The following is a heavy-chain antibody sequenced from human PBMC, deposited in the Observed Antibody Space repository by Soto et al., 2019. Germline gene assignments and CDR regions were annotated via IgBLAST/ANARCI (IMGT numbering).Heavy chain of an antibody. J-gene: IGHJ6*02. CDR2: ISYDGSNK. Sequence: GGSLRLCCAASGFTFSSYAMHWVRQAPGKGLEWVAVISYDGSNKYYADSVKGRFTISRDNSKNTLYLQMNSLRAEDTAVYYCARGGYYYVPYYYGMDVWGQGTTVTVSS. V-gene: IGHV3-30-3*01. CDR3: ARGGYYYVPYYYGMDV. CDR1: GFTFSSYA. D-gene: IGHD3-22*01.